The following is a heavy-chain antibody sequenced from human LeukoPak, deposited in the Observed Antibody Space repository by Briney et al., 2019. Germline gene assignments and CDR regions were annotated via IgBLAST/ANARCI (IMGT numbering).Heavy chain of an antibody. J-gene: IGHJ5*02. D-gene: IGHD5-18*01. CDR1: GGSISSYY. Sequence: SETLSLTCTVSGGSISSYYWGWMRQPPGKGLEWSGYICYSGSTNYKPSLKGRVTISVDTSKNPSSLNLSSVTAADTAVYYCASHATATPNWFDPWGQGTLVTVSS. CDR2: ICYSGST. CDR3: ASHATATPNWFDP. V-gene: IGHV4-59*08.